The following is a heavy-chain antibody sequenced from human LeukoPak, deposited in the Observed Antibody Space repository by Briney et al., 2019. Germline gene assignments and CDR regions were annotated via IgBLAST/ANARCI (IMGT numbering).Heavy chain of an antibody. D-gene: IGHD6-13*01. Sequence: ASVKVSWKASGYTFTLYDINWVRQAPGQGLEWMGRTSPYNGDTKYTQKLQGRLTMTTDTSTSTAYMSLRSLRSDDTAMYYCARGGSTWSPDIWGQGTLVTVSS. V-gene: IGHV1-18*01. CDR1: GYTFTLYD. CDR2: TSPYNGDT. J-gene: IGHJ3*02. CDR3: ARGGSTWSPDI.